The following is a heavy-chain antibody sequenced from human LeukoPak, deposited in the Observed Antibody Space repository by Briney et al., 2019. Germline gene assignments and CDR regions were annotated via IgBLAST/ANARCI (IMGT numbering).Heavy chain of an antibody. D-gene: IGHD7-27*01. CDR2: ISSSSSYI. V-gene: IGHV3-21*01. J-gene: IGHJ4*02. Sequence: GGSLRLSCAASGFTFSSYSMNWVRQAPGKGLEWVSSISSSSSYIYYADSVKGRFTISRDNAKNSLYLQMNSLGAEDTAVYYCARDGDLIFDYWGQGTLVTVSS. CDR1: GFTFSSYS. CDR3: ARDGDLIFDY.